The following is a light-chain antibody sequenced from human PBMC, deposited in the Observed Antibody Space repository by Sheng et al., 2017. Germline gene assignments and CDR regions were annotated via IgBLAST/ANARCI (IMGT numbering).Light chain of an antibody. CDR1: QSVFSN. J-gene: IGKJ4*01. CDR3: QQANSFPLT. Sequence: EIEMTQSPATLSVSPGERATLSCRASQSVFSNLAWYQQKPGQAPRLIFNGASGLQSWVPSRFSGSGSGTSFTLTINNVQPEDFATYFCQQANSFPLTFGGGTKVE. CDR2: GAS. V-gene: IGKV3-15*01.